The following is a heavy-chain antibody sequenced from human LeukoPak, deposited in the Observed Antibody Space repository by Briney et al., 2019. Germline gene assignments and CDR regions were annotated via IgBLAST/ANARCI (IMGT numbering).Heavy chain of an antibody. Sequence: SVKVSCMASGYTFTSYGISWVRPAPGQGLEGMGWISAYNGNKKYAQKLQGRVTMPTDTSTSTAYIDLRSLRSDDTAVYYCARYSGIAVAGTGWFDPWGQGTLVTVSS. D-gene: IGHD6-19*01. CDR3: ARYSGIAVAGTGWFDP. CDR1: GYTFTSYG. J-gene: IGHJ5*02. CDR2: ISAYNGNK. V-gene: IGHV1-18*01.